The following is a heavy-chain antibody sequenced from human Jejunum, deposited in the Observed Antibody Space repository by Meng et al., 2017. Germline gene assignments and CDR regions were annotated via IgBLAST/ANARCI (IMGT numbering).Heavy chain of an antibody. V-gene: IGHV2-5*02. CDR3: AHRDCGGNCYSLVFDS. CDR1: GFSLTTTGVA. J-gene: IGHJ4*02. D-gene: IGHD2-21*02. CDR2: IYWDDDK. Sequence: QIHLKESGPSLGKPTETLTLTCTFSGFSLTTTGVAVSWIRQPPGKALEWLALIYWDDDKRYNPSLKSRLTITKDTSKNQVVFKMTNMDPVDTGTYYCAHRDCGGNCYSLVFDSWGQGTLVTVSS.